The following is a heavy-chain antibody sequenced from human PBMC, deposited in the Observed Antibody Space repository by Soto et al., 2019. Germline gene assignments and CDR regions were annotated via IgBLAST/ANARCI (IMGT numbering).Heavy chain of an antibody. J-gene: IGHJ6*02. CDR1: GFAFSSYA. V-gene: IGHV5-51*01. D-gene: IGHD3-10*01. CDR2: IYPGDSDT. Sequence: GGSLRLSCAASGFAFSSYAMSWVRQAPGKGLEWVGTIYPGDSDTRYSPSFQGQVTISADKSISTAYLQWSSLKASDTAMYYCAGGGVRGVITRTRDYYGMDVWGQGTTVTVS. CDR3: AGGGVRGVITRTRDYYGMDV.